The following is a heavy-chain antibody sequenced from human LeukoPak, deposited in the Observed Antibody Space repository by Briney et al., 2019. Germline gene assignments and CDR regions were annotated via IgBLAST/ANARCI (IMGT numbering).Heavy chain of an antibody. CDR3: ARASGSYYPEFDY. V-gene: IGHV1-3*01. CDR2: INAGNGNT. D-gene: IGHD1-26*01. Sequence: ASVKVSCKASGGTFSSYAISWVRQAPGQRLEWMGWINAGNGNTKYSQKFQGRVTITRDTSASTAYMELSSLRSEDTAVYYCARASGSYYPEFDYWGQGTLVTVSS. CDR1: GGTFSSYA. J-gene: IGHJ4*02.